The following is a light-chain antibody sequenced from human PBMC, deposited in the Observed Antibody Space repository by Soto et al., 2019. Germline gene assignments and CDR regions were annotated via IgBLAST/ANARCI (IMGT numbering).Light chain of an antibody. V-gene: IGLV2-14*01. CDR2: QVT. J-gene: IGLJ1*01. Sequence: QSALTQPASVSGSPGQSITISCTGTSSDLGIYNYVSWYQQQPGKAPKLMIYQVTNRPSGVSNRFSGSRSGNTASLTISVLHDEDAAYYYCSSYTGSSNYVFGTGTKLTVL. CDR1: SSDLGIYNY. CDR3: SSYTGSSNYV.